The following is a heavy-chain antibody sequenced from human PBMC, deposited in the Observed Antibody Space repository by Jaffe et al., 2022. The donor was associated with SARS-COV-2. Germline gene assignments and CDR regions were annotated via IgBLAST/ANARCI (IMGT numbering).Heavy chain of an antibody. CDR1: GFTFDDYA. CDR2: ISGDGGST. Sequence: EVQLVESGGGVVQPGGSLRLSCAASGFTFDDYAMHWVRQAPGKGLEWVSLISGDGGSTYYADSVKGRFTISRDNSKNSLYLQMNSLRTEDTALYYCAKDSYNTEMATIPLEVYGMDVWGQGTTVTVSS. J-gene: IGHJ6*02. D-gene: IGHD5-12*01. V-gene: IGHV3-43*02. CDR3: AKDSYNTEMATIPLEVYGMDV.